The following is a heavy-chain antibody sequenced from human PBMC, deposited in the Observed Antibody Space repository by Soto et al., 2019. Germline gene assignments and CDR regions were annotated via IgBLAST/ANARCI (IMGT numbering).Heavy chain of an antibody. J-gene: IGHJ3*01. CDR2: MLVSDST. CDR3: AKETATGGGAFDL. D-gene: IGHD2-8*02. V-gene: IGHV3-23*01. CDR1: GFISGSSD. Sequence: PXGSRRLSCSASGFISGSSDMSWVRQAPGKALEWVSTMLVSDSTHYEESVRGRFTISRDRSKNKVYLQMNSLTAGDTAVYYCAKETATGGGAFDLSGQGTMVTVSS.